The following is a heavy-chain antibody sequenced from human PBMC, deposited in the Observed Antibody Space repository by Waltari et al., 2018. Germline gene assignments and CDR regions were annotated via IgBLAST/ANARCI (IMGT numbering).Heavy chain of an antibody. V-gene: IGHV4-30-4*01. CDR1: GASISRGDFI. CDR3: AREIPSWSSVTAPDADF. CDR2: IYHSGTT. J-gene: IGHJ4*02. D-gene: IGHD2-21*02. Sequence: QVQLQASGPGLVTPSLTLSLTCTVLGASISRGDFIWTWIRQPPGQGLEWLGCIYHSGTTFYKSSLKSRLALSIETSKNQFSLRLASVTAADTAVYYCAREIPSWSSVTAPDADFWGQGTLVTVSS.